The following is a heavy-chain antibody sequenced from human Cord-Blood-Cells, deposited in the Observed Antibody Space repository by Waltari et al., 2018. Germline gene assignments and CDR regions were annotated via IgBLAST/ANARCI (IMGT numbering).Heavy chain of an antibody. D-gene: IGHD6-13*01. CDR3: ARSLAAGNRLGPYYYGMDV. J-gene: IGHJ6*02. CDR2: IGTAGDT. V-gene: IGHV3-13*01. CDR1: GFTFISYD. Sequence: EVQLVESGGGLVQTGGSLRLSCAASGFTFISYDMHWVRQATGKGLEWVSAIGTAGDTYYPGSVKGRFTISRENAKNSLYLQMNSLRAGDTAVYYCARSLAAGNRLGPYYYGMDVWGQGTTVTVSS.